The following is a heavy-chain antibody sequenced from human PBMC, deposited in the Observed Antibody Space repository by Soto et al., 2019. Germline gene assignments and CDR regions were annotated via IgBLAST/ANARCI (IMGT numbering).Heavy chain of an antibody. CDR2: ISGSGGST. V-gene: IGHV3-23*01. CDR1: GFTFSSYA. Sequence: PGGSLRLSCAASGFTFSSYAMSWVRQAPGKGLEWVSAISGSGGSTYYADSVKGRFTISRDNSKNTLYLQMNSLRAEDTAVYYCAKELEALGFYDFWSGYYYGMDVWGQGTTVTVSS. D-gene: IGHD3-3*01. J-gene: IGHJ6*02. CDR3: AKELEALGFYDFWSGYYYGMDV.